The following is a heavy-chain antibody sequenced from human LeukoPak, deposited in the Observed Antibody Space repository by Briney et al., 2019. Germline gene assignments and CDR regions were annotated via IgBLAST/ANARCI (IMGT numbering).Heavy chain of an antibody. CDR1: GFTVSSNY. J-gene: IGHJ4*02. D-gene: IGHD3-3*01. CDR3: ARDRPDFWSGYSFDY. CDR2: IYSGGST. Sequence: GGSLRLSCAASGFTVSSNYMSWVRQAPGKGLEWVSVIYSGGSTYYADSVRGRFTISRDNSKNTLYLQMNSLRAEDTAVYYCARDRPDFWSGYSFDYWGQGTLVTASS. V-gene: IGHV3-66*02.